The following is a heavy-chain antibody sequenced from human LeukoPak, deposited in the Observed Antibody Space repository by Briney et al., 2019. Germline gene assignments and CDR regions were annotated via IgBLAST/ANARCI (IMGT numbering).Heavy chain of an antibody. CDR3: ARMVTRYSSSGGY. CDR2: INPSGGST. V-gene: IGHV1-46*01. J-gene: IGHJ4*02. CDR1: GYTFTSYY. D-gene: IGHD6-6*01. Sequence: ASVKVSCKASGYTFTSYYMHWVRQAPGQGLEWMGIINPSGGSTSYAQKLQGRVTMTTDTSTSTAYMELRSLRSDDTAVYYCARMVTRYSSSGGYWGQGTLVTVSS.